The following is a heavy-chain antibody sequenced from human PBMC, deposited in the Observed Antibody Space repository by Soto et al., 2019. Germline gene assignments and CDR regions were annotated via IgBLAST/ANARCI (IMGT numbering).Heavy chain of an antibody. V-gene: IGHV3-7*01. J-gene: IGHJ4*02. Sequence: EVQLVESGGGLVQPGGSLRLSCAASGFTFSSNWMSWVRQAPGKGLEWVANIKQDGSEKYYVDSVKGRFTISRDNAKNSLYLQMNSLRAEDTAVYYCARVRHYDFWSGSRFDYWGQGTLVTVSS. CDR3: ARVRHYDFWSGSRFDY. CDR2: IKQDGSEK. CDR1: GFTFSSNW. D-gene: IGHD3-3*01.